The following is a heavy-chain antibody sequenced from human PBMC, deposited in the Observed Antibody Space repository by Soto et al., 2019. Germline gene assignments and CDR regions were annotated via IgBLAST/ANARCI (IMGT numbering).Heavy chain of an antibody. CDR3: ARGNKLRYFDWLLSGWFDP. Sequence: PGGSLRLSCAASGFTFSSYWMSWVRQAPGKGLEWVANIKQDGSEKYYVDSVKGRFTISRDNAKNSLYLQMNSLRAEDTAVYYCARGNKLRYFDWLLSGWFDPWGQGTLVTVSS. D-gene: IGHD3-9*01. CDR2: IKQDGSEK. V-gene: IGHV3-7*03. J-gene: IGHJ5*02. CDR1: GFTFSSYW.